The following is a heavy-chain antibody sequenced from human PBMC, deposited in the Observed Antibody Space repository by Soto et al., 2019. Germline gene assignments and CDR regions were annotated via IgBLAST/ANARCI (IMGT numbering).Heavy chain of an antibody. V-gene: IGHV1-18*01. D-gene: IGHD6-19*01. CDR2: ISAYNGNT. Sequence: QDQLVQSGVEVKKPGASVKVSCKASGYSFTNYGITWVRQAPGQGVEWMGWISAYNGNTNYAQKFQGRVTLTTDASTSTACLELRSLRSDATAVYYCTRDRGVAPPVAGNTRCYYYRAVWGKGTTVTVSS. CDR3: TRDRGVAPPVAGNTRCYYYRAV. CDR1: GYSFTNYG. J-gene: IGHJ6*03.